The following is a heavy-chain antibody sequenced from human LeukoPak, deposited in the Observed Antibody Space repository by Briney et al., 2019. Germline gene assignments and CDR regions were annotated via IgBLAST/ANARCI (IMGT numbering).Heavy chain of an antibody. Sequence: SETLSLTCAVYDGSFSGYYWSWIRQPPGKGLEWIGRIYTSGSTNYNPSLKSRVTMSVDTSKNQFSLKLSSVTAADTAVYYCARDTYNYGSSAYYFDYWGQGTLVTVSS. CDR1: DGSFSGYY. V-gene: IGHV4-59*10. CDR3: ARDTYNYGSSAYYFDY. D-gene: IGHD5-18*01. CDR2: IYTSGST. J-gene: IGHJ4*02.